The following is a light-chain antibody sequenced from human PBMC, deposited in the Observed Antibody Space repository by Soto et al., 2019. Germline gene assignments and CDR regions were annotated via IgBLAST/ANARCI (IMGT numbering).Light chain of an antibody. CDR2: GAS. V-gene: IGKV3-15*01. Sequence: ELEMSQSQATLSVSPGEGAALYGRASQSVSSNLAWYQQKPGQAPRLLIYGASTRATGIPARFSGSGSGTEFTLTISSLQSEDFAVYYCQQYYDWPITFGQGTRLEI. CDR3: QQYYDWPIT. CDR1: QSVSSN. J-gene: IGKJ5*01.